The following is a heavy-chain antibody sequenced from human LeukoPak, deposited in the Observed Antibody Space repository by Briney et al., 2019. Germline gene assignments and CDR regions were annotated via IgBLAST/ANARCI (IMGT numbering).Heavy chain of an antibody. V-gene: IGHV1-2*02. CDR3: ARERLRKSGFDP. J-gene: IGHJ5*02. Sequence: GASVKVSCKASGFTFTGYYMHWVRQAPGQGLEWVGWINPNSGGTNYAQKFQGRVTMTRDTSISTAYMELSRLRSDDTAVYYCARERLRKSGFDPWGQGTLVTVSS. CDR2: INPNSGGT. D-gene: IGHD6-25*01. CDR1: GFTFTGYY.